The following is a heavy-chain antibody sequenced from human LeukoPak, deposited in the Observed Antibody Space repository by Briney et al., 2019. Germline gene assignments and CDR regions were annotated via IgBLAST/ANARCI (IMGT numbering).Heavy chain of an antibody. J-gene: IGHJ4*02. CDR2: IKQDGSEK. CDR3: ARRIVGATSYFDY. V-gene: IGHV3-7*01. Sequence: PGGSLRLSCAGSGFTFSSYWMNWVRQAPGKGLEWVANIKQDGSEKYYVDSVKGRFTISRDNAKNSLYLQMNSLRAEDTAVYYCARRIVGATSYFDYWGQGTLVTVSS. CDR1: GFTFSSYW. D-gene: IGHD1-26*01.